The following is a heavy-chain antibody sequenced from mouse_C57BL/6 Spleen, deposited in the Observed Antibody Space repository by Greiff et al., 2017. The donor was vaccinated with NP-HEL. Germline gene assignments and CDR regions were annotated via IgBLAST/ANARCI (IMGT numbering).Heavy chain of an antibody. CDR3: APLTTVVAPFAY. Sequence: QVQLQQPGAELVKPGASVKLSCKASGYTFTSYWMHWVKQRPGQGLEWIGMIHPNSGSTNYNEKFKSKATLTVDKSSSTAYMQLSSLTSEDSAVYYCAPLTTVVAPFAYWGQGTLVTVSA. CDR1: GYTFTSYW. J-gene: IGHJ3*01. D-gene: IGHD1-1*01. CDR2: IHPNSGST. V-gene: IGHV1-64*01.